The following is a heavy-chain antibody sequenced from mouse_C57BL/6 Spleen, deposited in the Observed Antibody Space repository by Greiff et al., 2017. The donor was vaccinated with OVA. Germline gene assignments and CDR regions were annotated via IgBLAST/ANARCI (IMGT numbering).Heavy chain of an antibody. Sequence: QVQLQQSGPELVKPGASVKISCKASGYAFSSSWMNWVKQRPGKGLEWIGRIYPGDGDTNYNGKFKGKATLTADKSSSTACMQLSSLTSEDSAVYCCARTSSYRYFDVWGTGTTVTVSS. CDR3: ARTSSYRYFDV. CDR1: GYAFSSSW. D-gene: IGHD1-1*01. V-gene: IGHV1-82*01. J-gene: IGHJ1*03. CDR2: IYPGDGDT.